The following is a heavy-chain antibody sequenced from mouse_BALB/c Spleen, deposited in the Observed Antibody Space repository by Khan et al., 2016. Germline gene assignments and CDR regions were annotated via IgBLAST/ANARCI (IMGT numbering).Heavy chain of an antibody. D-gene: IGHD2-4*01. CDR3: ARGMITTFDY. CDR2: ISYSGST. V-gene: IGHV3-2*02. CDR1: GSSITSDYA. Sequence: EVQLQESGPGLVKPSQSLSLTCTVTGSSITSDYAWNWIRQFPGNKLEWMGYISYSGSTSYNPSLKSRISITQDTSKNQFFLQLNSVTTDDTATYYCARGMITTFDYWGQGTTLTVSS. J-gene: IGHJ2*01.